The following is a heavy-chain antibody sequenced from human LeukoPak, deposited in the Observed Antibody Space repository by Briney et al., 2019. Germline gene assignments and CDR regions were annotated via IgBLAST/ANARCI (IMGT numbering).Heavy chain of an antibody. CDR3: ARSDWFDP. CDR2: ISGGGGST. J-gene: IGHJ5*02. D-gene: IGHD6-6*01. CDR1: GFTFTSYS. Sequence: GGSLRLSCAASGFTFTSYSMNWVRQAPGKGLEWVSTISGGGGSTYYADSVKGRFTISRDNSKNTLYLQVNSLRAEDTAVYYCARSDWFDPWGQGTLVTVSS. V-gene: IGHV3-23*01.